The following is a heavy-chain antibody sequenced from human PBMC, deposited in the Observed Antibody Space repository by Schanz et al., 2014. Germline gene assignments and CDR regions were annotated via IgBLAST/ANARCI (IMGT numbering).Heavy chain of an antibody. CDR3: TTAHYSSNYETLDY. Sequence: EVQLVESGGGLVKPGDSLRLSCAASGFTFSSYTMKWVRQAPGKGLEWVARIKSRIHGGTTDYAAPVKGRFTISRDDSKHTVYLQMDSLKTEDTALYYCTTAHYSSNYETLDYWGQGTLVTVSS. CDR1: GFTFSSYT. D-gene: IGHD6-13*01. J-gene: IGHJ4*02. V-gene: IGHV3-15*01. CDR2: IKSRIHGGTT.